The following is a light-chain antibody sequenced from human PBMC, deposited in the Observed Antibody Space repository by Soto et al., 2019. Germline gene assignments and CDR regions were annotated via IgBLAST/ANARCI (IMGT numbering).Light chain of an antibody. CDR2: GAS. Sequence: EIVMMQSPATLSVSPGERATLSCRAIQSVSSNLAWYQQKPGQAPRLLTHGASTRATGIPARFSGSRSGTAFTLTISSLPSEDFAVYYCQQYNNWSYTFGQGTKLEIK. CDR3: QQYNNWSYT. CDR1: QSVSSN. J-gene: IGKJ2*01. V-gene: IGKV3-15*01.